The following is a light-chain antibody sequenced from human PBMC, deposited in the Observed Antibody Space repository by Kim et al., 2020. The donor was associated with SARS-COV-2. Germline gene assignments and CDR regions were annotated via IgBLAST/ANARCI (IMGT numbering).Light chain of an antibody. CDR2: KAS. J-gene: IGKJ2*01. Sequence: SSSVGDRVPITCRASQSISSWLAWYQQKPGTAPHLLIYKASTLQSGVPPRFSGSGSGTEFTLTLNSLQPDDFATYFCQQFKTYPYTFGRGTKLEI. CDR1: QSISSW. CDR3: QQFKTYPYT. V-gene: IGKV1-5*03.